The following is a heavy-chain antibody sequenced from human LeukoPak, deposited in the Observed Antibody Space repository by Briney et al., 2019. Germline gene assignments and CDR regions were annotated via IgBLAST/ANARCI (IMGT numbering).Heavy chain of an antibody. J-gene: IGHJ4*02. CDR1: GFTFSSYA. CDR3: AKVSPPITVRGVTAIDY. D-gene: IGHD3-16*01. CDR2: ISGSGGST. Sequence: GGSLRLSCAASGFTFSSYAMSWVRQAPGKGLEWVSAISGSGGSTYYADSVKGRFTISRDNSKNTLYLQMNSLRAEDTAVYYCAKVSPPITVRGVTAIDYWGQGTLVTVSS. V-gene: IGHV3-23*01.